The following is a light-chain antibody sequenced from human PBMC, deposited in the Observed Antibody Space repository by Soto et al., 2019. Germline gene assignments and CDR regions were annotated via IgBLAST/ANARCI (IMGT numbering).Light chain of an antibody. V-gene: IGKV1-5*01. J-gene: IGKJ2*01. CDR1: QSISSW. CDR3: QQYNSYSYT. CDR2: DAS. Sequence: DIQMTQSPSTLSASVGDRVTITCRASQSISSWLAWYQQKPGKAPKLLIYDASSLESEVPSRFSGSGSGTEFTLTISSLQPDDFATYYCQQYNSYSYTFGQGTKVDIK.